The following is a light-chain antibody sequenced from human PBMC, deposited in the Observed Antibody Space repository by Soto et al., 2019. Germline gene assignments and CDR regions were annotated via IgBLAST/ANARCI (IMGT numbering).Light chain of an antibody. CDR2: KAS. CDR3: QQYNSYS. Sequence: DIQITQSASTLSGSVGDRVTITCRASQTISSWLAWYQQKPGKAPKLLIYKASTLKSGVPSRSSGSGSGTEFTLTISSLQPDDFATYYCQQYNSYSFGQGTKVDI. CDR1: QTISSW. J-gene: IGKJ1*01. V-gene: IGKV1-5*03.